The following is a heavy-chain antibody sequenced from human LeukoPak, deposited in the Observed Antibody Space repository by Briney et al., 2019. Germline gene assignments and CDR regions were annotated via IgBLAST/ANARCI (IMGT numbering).Heavy chain of an antibody. CDR2: INPNSGGT. CDR1: GYTFTGYY. J-gene: IGHJ4*02. V-gene: IGHV1-2*06. Sequence: ASVKVSCKASGYTFTGYYMHWVRQAPGQGLEWMGRINPNSGGTNYARKFQGRVTMTRDTSISTAYMELSRLRSDDTAVYYCAPLDYYGAGSHDYWGQGTLVTVSS. D-gene: IGHD3-10*01. CDR3: APLDYYGAGSHDY.